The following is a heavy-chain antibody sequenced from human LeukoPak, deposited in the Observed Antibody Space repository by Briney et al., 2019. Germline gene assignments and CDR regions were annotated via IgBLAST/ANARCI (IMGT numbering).Heavy chain of an antibody. CDR3: ARRASPTIWGSWYLEL. CDR2: IHYTGST. CDR1: GGSIASYY. V-gene: IGHV4-59*01. D-gene: IGHD7-27*01. Sequence: SETLSLTCQVLGGSIASYYWGWLRQPPGKGLEWIGYIHYTGSTSYTPTLKSRVTISVDTSKNFFSLKLNSVTPADTAAYYCARRASPTIWGSWYLELWGRGTLVTVSS. J-gene: IGHJ2*01.